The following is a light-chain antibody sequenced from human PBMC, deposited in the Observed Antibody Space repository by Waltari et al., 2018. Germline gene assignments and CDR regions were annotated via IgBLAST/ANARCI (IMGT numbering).Light chain of an antibody. Sequence: QSLLTQPPPVSGAPGQRVTISCPGSGPNIGAGFDLHWSQQLPGTAPTLLVYGNNSRPSGVPYRFSASKSGTSASLAITGLQAEDEADYYCQSYDSSLTGSWVFGGGTKLTVL. CDR1: GPNIGAGFD. V-gene: IGLV1-40*01. CDR2: GNN. CDR3: QSYDSSLTGSWV. J-gene: IGLJ3*02.